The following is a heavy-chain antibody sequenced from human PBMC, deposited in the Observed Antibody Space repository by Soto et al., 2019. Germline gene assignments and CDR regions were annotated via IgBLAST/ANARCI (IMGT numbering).Heavy chain of an antibody. J-gene: IGHJ3*02. Sequence: QLQLQESGPGLVKPSETLSLTCTVSGGSISSSSYYWGWIRQPPGKGLEWFGSSYYSGSTYYNPSLKHRVTISVDTSKNQFSLKLSSVTAADTAVYYCAGVEVADPGAFDIWGQGTMVTVSS. CDR1: GGSISSSSYY. CDR3: AGVEVADPGAFDI. V-gene: IGHV4-39*01. D-gene: IGHD6-19*01. CDR2: SYYSGST.